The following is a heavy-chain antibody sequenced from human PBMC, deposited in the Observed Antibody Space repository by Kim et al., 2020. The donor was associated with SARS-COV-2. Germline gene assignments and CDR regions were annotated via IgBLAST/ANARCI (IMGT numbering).Heavy chain of an antibody. D-gene: IGHD2-2*01. V-gene: IGHV4-59*08. CDR1: GGSISSYY. Sequence: SETLSLTCSVFGGSISSYYWSWIRQPPGKGLEWIGYLYYSGSTNYNPSLKSQVTISVDTSKNQFSLKLNFVTAADAAMYYCLRLSGIPASCTTFVYWGQG. CDR3: LRLSGIPASCTTFVY. CDR2: LYYSGST. J-gene: IGHJ4*02.